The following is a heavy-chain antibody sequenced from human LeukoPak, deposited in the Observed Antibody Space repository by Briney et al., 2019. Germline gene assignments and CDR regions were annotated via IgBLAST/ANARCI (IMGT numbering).Heavy chain of an antibody. CDR1: AYTFTGYY. Sequence: ASVKVSCKASAYTFTGYYMHWVRQAPGQGLEWMGWINLKSGGTNYAQKFQGRVTMTRDTSISTAYMELSRLRSDDTAVYYCARGRDSGSPYDAFDIWGQGTMVTVSS. D-gene: IGHD1-26*01. V-gene: IGHV1-2*02. CDR2: INLKSGGT. J-gene: IGHJ3*02. CDR3: ARGRDSGSPYDAFDI.